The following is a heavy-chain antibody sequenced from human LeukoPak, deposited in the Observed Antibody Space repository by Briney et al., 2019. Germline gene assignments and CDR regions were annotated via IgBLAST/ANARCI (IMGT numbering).Heavy chain of an antibody. J-gene: IGHJ6*03. CDR3: ARNDWNYEDYYYYMDV. CDR2: ISGSGGST. V-gene: IGHV3-23*01. Sequence: GGSLRLSCAASGFTFSSYAMSWVRQAPGKGLEWVSGISGSGGSTYYAESVKGRFTISRDNSKNTLYLQMNSLRAGDTAVYYCARNDWNYEDYYYYMDVWGKGTTVTVSS. D-gene: IGHD1-7*01. CDR1: GFTFSSYA.